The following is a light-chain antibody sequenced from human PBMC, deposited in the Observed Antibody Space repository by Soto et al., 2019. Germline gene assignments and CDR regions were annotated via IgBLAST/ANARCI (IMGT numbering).Light chain of an antibody. Sequence: DIQMTQSPSTLSASVGDRVTITCRASQSISSWLAWYQQKPGKAPKLLIYKASSLESGVPSRFSGSGSGTEFTLTISSLQPDDFATYYCQQYRTFGQGTXVDIK. J-gene: IGKJ1*01. CDR3: QQYRT. CDR2: KAS. CDR1: QSISSW. V-gene: IGKV1-5*03.